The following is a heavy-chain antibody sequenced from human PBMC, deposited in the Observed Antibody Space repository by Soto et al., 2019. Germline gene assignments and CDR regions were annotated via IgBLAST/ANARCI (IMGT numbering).Heavy chain of an antibody. D-gene: IGHD5-18*01. Sequence: GGSLRLSCAASGFTFSSYAMNWVRQAPGKGLEWVGRIKSKTDGGTTDYAAPVKGRFTISRDDSKNTLYLQMNSLKTEDTAVYYCTTVGGYSYGANRPYYYYYGMDVWGQGTTVTVS. J-gene: IGHJ6*02. CDR1: GFTFSSYA. CDR2: IKSKTDGGTT. CDR3: TTVGGYSYGANRPYYYYYGMDV. V-gene: IGHV3-15*07.